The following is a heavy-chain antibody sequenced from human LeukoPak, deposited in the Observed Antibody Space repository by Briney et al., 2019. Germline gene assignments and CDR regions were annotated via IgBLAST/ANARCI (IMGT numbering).Heavy chain of an antibody. D-gene: IGHD3-22*01. J-gene: IGHJ4*02. Sequence: SETLSLTCIVSGDSISSSNYYWAWIRQPPGKGLEWIGSIYSSGSTYYNPSLKSRVTISVDTSKNQFSLKLSSVTAADTAVYYCARDVSGYYLYWGQGTLVTVSS. CDR3: ARDVSGYYLY. V-gene: IGHV4-39*07. CDR2: IYSSGST. CDR1: GDSISSSNYY.